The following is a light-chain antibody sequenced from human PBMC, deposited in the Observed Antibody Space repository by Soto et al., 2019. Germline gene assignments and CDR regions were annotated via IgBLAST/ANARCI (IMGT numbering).Light chain of an antibody. Sequence: QSVLTQPASVSGSPGQSITISCTGTSSDVGGYNYVSWYQQHPGKAPKLMIYEVSNRPSGVSNRFSGSKSGNTASLTISGLQAEDEADYYCSSYTRSSTLVCGTGTKLTVL. CDR3: SSYTRSSTLV. V-gene: IGLV2-14*01. CDR1: SSDVGGYNY. J-gene: IGLJ1*01. CDR2: EVS.